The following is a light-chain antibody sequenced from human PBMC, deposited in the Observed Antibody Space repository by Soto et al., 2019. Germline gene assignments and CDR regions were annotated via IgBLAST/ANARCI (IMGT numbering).Light chain of an antibody. CDR3: HQLKYCPQIT. CDR2: QTS. J-gene: IGKJ5*01. V-gene: IGKV3-11*01. CDR1: QYINTR. Sequence: EIVWTQSPATLSTFPGDRFTLSCRASQYINTRLALYQHRPGQSPRLLIYQTSIRAAGIPARFSASGTGTDFTLAVSDVQTEDFAVYYCHQLKYCPQITFGQGTRLEI.